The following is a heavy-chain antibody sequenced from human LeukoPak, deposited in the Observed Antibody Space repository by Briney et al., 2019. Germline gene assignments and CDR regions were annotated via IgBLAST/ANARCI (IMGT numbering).Heavy chain of an antibody. CDR3: AKEIWGVPLTLDY. D-gene: IGHD3-10*01. CDR1: GFIFRNYA. Sequence: GGSLRLSCAASGFIFRNYAMSWVRQAPGKGLEWVSALTASGGSTYYADSVKGRFTISRDNSKNMLYLQVNSLRAEDTAVYYCAKEIWGVPLTLDYWGQGILVTVSS. J-gene: IGHJ4*02. CDR2: LTASGGST. V-gene: IGHV3-23*01.